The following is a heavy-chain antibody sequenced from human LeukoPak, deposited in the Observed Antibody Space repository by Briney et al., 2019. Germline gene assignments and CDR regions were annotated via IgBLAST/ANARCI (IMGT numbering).Heavy chain of an antibody. J-gene: IGHJ3*02. V-gene: IGHV1-8*01. CDR1: GYTFTSYD. CDR3: ARGRFSSGWLLGAFDI. CDR2: MNPNSGNT. D-gene: IGHD6-19*01. Sequence: ASVKVSCKASGYTFTSYDINWVRQATGQGLEWMGWMNPNSGNTGYAQKFQGRVTMTRSTSISTAYMELSSLRSEDTAVYYCARGRFSSGWLLGAFDIWGQGTMVTVSS.